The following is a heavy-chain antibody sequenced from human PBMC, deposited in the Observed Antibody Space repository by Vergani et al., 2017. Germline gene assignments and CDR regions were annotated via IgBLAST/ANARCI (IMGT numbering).Heavy chain of an antibody. D-gene: IGHD3-9*01. J-gene: IGHJ4*02. V-gene: IGHV4-38-2*01. Sequence: QVQLQESGPGLVKPSETLSLTCAVSGFSIDNGYYWDWIRQPPGKGLEWIGSIYRTGRAHFNPSLKSRVTISVDTSNNHFSLRQNSLTAADTAVYYCARRSGIVYDIFSGTQYLFDFWGQGTLVTVSS. CDR3: ARRSGIVYDIFSGTQYLFDF. CDR1: GFSIDNGYY. CDR2: IYRTGRA.